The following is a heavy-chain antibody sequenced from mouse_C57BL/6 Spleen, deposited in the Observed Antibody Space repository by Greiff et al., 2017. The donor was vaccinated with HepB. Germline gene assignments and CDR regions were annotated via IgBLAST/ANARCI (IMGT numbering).Heavy chain of an antibody. Sequence: VQLQQSDAELVKPGASVKISCKVSGYTFTDHTIHWMKQRPEQGLDWIGHIYPRDGSTKYHEKFKGKATMTTDKSSSTAYTQLNILTSEDSAVYFCARIRYYGNYGAMDYWGQGTSVTVSS. CDR1: GYTFTDHT. CDR2: IYPRDGST. D-gene: IGHD2-1*01. V-gene: IGHV1-78*01. CDR3: ARIRYYGNYGAMDY. J-gene: IGHJ4*01.